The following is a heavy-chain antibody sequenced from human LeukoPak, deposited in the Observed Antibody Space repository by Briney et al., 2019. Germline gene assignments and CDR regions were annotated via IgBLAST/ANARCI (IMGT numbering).Heavy chain of an antibody. CDR2: IKQDGSEK. CDR3: ARGGSGSYSDGAFDI. Sequence: GGSLRLSCAASGFTFSSYSMNWVRQAPGKGLEWVANIKQDGSEKYYVDSVKGRFTISRDNAKNSLYLQMNSLRAEDTAVYYCARGGSGSYSDGAFDIWGQGTMVTVSS. V-gene: IGHV3-7*01. J-gene: IGHJ3*02. D-gene: IGHD1-26*01. CDR1: GFTFSSYS.